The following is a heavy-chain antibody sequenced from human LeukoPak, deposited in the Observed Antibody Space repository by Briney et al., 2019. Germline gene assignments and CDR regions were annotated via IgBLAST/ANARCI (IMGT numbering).Heavy chain of an antibody. CDR1: GFTFDDYA. CDR3: AKDLFDDSSGIDY. D-gene: IGHD3-22*01. CDR2: ISWNSGSI. Sequence: GRSLRLSCAASGFTFDDYAMHWVRQAPGKGLEWVSGISWNSGSIGYADSVKGRFTISRDNAKNSLYLQMNSLRAEDTALYYCAKDLFDDSSGIDYWGQGTLVTVSS. J-gene: IGHJ4*02. V-gene: IGHV3-9*01.